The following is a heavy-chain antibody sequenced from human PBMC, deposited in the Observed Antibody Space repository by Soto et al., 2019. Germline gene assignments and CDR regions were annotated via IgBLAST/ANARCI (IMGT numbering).Heavy chain of an antibody. V-gene: IGHV1-18*01. CDR2: ISAENGDT. CDR3: ARPLWRSGSYAY. Sequence: QVQLVQSGAEVKKPGASVRVSCKASGYTFTNYPINWVRQAPGQGLEWMGWISAENGDTNYAQTLQGRVTMTADTSTNTAYMELRSLRSDDTAVYYCARPLWRSGSYAYWGQGTLVTVSS. D-gene: IGHD3-10*01. CDR1: GYTFTNYP. J-gene: IGHJ4*02.